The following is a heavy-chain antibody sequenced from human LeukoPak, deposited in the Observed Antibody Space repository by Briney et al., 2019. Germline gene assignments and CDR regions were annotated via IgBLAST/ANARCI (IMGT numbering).Heavy chain of an antibody. CDR3: AKSGDSGWLTRYYFDY. J-gene: IGHJ4*02. CDR2: ISGSGGST. V-gene: IGHV3-23*01. D-gene: IGHD6-19*01. CDR1: GFTFSSYA. Sequence: PGGSLRLSCAASGFTFSSYAMSWVRQAPGKGLEWVSAISGSGGSTYYADSVKGRFTISRDNSKNTLYLQMNSLRAEDTAVYYCAKSGDSGWLTRYYFDYWGQGTLVTVSS.